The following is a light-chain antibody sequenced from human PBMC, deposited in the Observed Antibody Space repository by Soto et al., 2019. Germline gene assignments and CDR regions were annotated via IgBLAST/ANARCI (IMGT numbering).Light chain of an antibody. J-gene: IGKJ1*01. CDR3: QKYDSAPLT. CDR1: QGIGNN. Sequence: DIQMTQSPSSLSASVGDRVTITCRASQGIGNNLAWYQQKPGKVPRLLIYGASTLQSGVPSRFSGSGSGTDFTLTISSLQPEDVATYYCQKYDSAPLTFGQGTKVEFK. V-gene: IGKV1-27*01. CDR2: GAS.